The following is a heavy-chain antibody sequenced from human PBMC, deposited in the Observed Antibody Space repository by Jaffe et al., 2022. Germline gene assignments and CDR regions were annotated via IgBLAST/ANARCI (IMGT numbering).Heavy chain of an antibody. V-gene: IGHV3-30*02. CDR2: IRYDGSNK. D-gene: IGHD6-19*01. CDR3: AKDPESQWLGPPGWFDP. Sequence: QVQLVESGGGVVQPGGSLRLSCAASGFTFSSYGMHWVRQAPGKGLEWVAFIRYDGSNKYYADSVKGRFTISRDNSKNTLYLQMNSLRAEDTAVYYCAKDPESQWLGPPGWFDPWGQGTLVTVSS. J-gene: IGHJ5*02. CDR1: GFTFSSYG.